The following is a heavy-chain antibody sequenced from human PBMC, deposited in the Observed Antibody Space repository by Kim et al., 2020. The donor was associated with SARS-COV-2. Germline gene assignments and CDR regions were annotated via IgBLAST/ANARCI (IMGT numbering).Heavy chain of an antibody. Sequence: GSAEYAASVKGRFTSSRDNSKGRAYLKMDSLTTEDTDVYYCARTQIYKRDWWSQGTLVTVSS. D-gene: IGHD3-9*01. CDR3: ARTQIYKRDW. J-gene: IGHJ4*02. V-gene: IGHV3-49*02. CDR2: GSA.